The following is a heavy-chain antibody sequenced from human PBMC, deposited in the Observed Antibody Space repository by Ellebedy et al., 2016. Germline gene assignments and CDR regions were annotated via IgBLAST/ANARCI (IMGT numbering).Heavy chain of an antibody. D-gene: IGHD6-19*01. CDR3: ASRAMAVAGTDPPIDYYYGMDV. Sequence: GESLKISCAASGFSFSNFAMNWVRQVPGKGLEWVSSISRTGSYIYYADSVKGRFTISRDNARNSLSLQMNSLRTEDTAVYYCASRAMAVAGTDPPIDYYYGMDVWGQGTMVTVSS. CDR2: ISRTGSYI. V-gene: IGHV3-21*01. J-gene: IGHJ6*02. CDR1: GFSFSNFA.